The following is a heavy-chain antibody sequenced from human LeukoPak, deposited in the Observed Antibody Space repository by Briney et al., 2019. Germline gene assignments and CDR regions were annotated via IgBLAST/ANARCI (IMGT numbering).Heavy chain of an antibody. CDR3: ARARGIQLWTTLFDY. J-gene: IGHJ4*02. CDR2: INWNGGST. Sequence: RTGGSLRLSCGASGFTFSNYGMSWVRQAPGKGLEWVSGINWNGGSTGYADSVKGRFTISRDNAKNSLYLQMNSLRAEDTALYYCARARGIQLWTTLFDYWGQGTLVTVSS. CDR1: GFTFSNYG. D-gene: IGHD5-18*01. V-gene: IGHV3-20*04.